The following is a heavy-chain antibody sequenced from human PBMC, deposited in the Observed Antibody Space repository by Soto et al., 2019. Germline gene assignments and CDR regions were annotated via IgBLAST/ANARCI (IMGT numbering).Heavy chain of an antibody. CDR1: GYTFTSYA. D-gene: IGHD6-19*01. CDR2: INAGNGNT. CDR3: ARDGAVSGNSNFDY. V-gene: IGHV1-3*01. J-gene: IGHJ4*02. Sequence: SVKVSCKASGYTFTSYAIHWVRQAPGQRLEWMGWINAGNGNTKYSQKFQGRVTITRDTSASTAYMELRSLTSEDTAVYYCARDGAVSGNSNFDYWGQGTLVTVSS.